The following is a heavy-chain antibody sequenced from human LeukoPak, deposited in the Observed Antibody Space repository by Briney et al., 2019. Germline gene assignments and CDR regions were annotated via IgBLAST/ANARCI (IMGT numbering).Heavy chain of an antibody. CDR3: ARNSHYYYSSGFNY. CDR2: INQSGSP. J-gene: IGHJ4*02. CDR1: GGSLSGYY. V-gene: IGHV4-34*01. D-gene: IGHD3-22*01. Sequence: AETLSLTCAVYGGSLSGYYWRWIRQPPGKGLEGIGEINQSGSPDYNPSLTRRLTISIDTSKNQFSLKLSSVTPADTAVYYCARNSHYYYSSGFNYWGQGTLVTVSS.